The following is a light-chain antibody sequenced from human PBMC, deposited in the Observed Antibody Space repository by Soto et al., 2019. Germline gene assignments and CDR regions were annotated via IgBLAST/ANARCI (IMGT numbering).Light chain of an antibody. CDR1: QRISSW. Sequence: DIQMTQSPSTLCAFVVDRVTITCRASQRISSWLAWYQQKPGKAPKFLIYDGSTLESGVPARFSGSGSGTEFILTISSLQPDDFATYYCQQYNSWTFGQGTKVDIK. V-gene: IGKV1-5*01. CDR2: DGS. J-gene: IGKJ1*01. CDR3: QQYNSWT.